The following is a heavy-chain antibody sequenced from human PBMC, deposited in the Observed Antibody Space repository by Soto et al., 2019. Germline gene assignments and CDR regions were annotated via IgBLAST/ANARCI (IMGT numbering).Heavy chain of an antibody. D-gene: IGHD6-19*01. CDR3: ARTASRGKGWPPEY. J-gene: IGHJ4*02. CDR2: IDWDDDK. Sequence: SGTRLVNPTQTLTLTCTFSGFSLSTIGMCVSWIRQPPGKALEWLALIDWDDDKYYSTSLKTRLTISKATSKNQVVLTMTNMDPVDTATYYCARTASRGKGWPPEYWGQGTLVIVSS. V-gene: IGHV2-70*01. CDR1: GFSLSTIGMC.